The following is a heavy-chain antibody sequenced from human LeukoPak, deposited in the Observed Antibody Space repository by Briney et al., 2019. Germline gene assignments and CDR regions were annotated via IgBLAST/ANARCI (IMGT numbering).Heavy chain of an antibody. J-gene: IGHJ2*01. CDR1: GGSISSSSYY. Sequence: SETLSLTCTVSGGSISSSSYYWGWIRQPPGKGLEWIGSIYYSGSTYYNPSLKSRVTISVDTSKNQFSLKLSSVTAADTAVYYCASPSRYCSNTSCYIGYFDLWGRGTLVTVSS. V-gene: IGHV4-39*07. CDR3: ASPSRYCSNTSCYIGYFDL. CDR2: IYYSGST. D-gene: IGHD2-2*01.